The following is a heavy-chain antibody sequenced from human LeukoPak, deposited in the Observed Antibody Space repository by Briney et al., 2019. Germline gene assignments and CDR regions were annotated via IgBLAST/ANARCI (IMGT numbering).Heavy chain of an antibody. J-gene: IGHJ4*02. Sequence: GGSLRLSCAASGFTFSSYGMHWVRRAPGKGLEWVAVMSYDGSHKYYADSVKGRFTISRDNSKNTLYLQMTSLRAEDTAVYYCAKDYYYDSSGYLDYWGQGTLVTVSS. D-gene: IGHD3-22*01. V-gene: IGHV3-30*18. CDR3: AKDYYYDSSGYLDY. CDR2: MSYDGSHK. CDR1: GFTFSSYG.